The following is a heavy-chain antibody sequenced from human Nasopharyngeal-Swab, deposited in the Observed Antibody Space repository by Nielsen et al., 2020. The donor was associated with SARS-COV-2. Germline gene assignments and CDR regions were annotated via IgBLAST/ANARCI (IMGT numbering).Heavy chain of an antibody. V-gene: IGHV3-7*03. J-gene: IGHJ6*03. D-gene: IGHD3-3*01. Sequence: VRQAPGKGLEWVANIKQDGSEKYYVDSVKGRFTTSRDNAKNSLYLQMNSLRAEDTAVYYCARNDFWSGYYKVPMDVWGKGTTVTVSS. CDR2: IKQDGSEK. CDR3: ARNDFWSGYYKVPMDV.